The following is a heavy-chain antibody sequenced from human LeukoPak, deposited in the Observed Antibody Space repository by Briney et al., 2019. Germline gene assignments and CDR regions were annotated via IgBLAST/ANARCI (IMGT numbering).Heavy chain of an antibody. V-gene: IGHV5-51*01. J-gene: IGHJ4*02. CDR3: ARRYCSGGTCYFDY. Sequence: GESLKISCKGSGYSLTSYWIGWVRQMPGKGLEWMGIIYPADSDTRYHPSFEGQVTISADKSISTAFLQWSSLKASDTAIYYCARRYCSGGTCYFDYWGQGTLVNVSS. CDR2: IYPADSDT. D-gene: IGHD2-15*01. CDR1: GYSLTSYW.